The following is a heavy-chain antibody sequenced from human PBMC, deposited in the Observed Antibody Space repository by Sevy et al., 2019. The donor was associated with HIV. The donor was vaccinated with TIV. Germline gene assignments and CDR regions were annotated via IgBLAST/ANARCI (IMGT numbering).Heavy chain of an antibody. V-gene: IGHV1-18*01. D-gene: IGHD3-3*01. CDR3: ARHWPQGVVIIPGSGYHYGADF. Sequence: ASVKVSCKTSGYSFNMYGISWVRQAPGQGLEWMGWISAYTGDTDYRQTFRGRVTMTTDASTNTAYMELGRLTSDDTAVYYCARHWPQGVVIIPGSGYHYGADFWGQGTMVTVSS. CDR2: ISAYTGDT. CDR1: GYSFNMYG. J-gene: IGHJ6*02.